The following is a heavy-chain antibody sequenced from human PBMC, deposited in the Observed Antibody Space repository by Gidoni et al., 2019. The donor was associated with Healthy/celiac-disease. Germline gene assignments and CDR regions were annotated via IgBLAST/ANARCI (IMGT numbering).Heavy chain of an antibody. V-gene: IGHV1-46*03. D-gene: IGHD1-26*01. J-gene: IGHJ5*02. CDR3: ARDGRRIVGATTGWFDP. Sequence: QVQLVQSGAEVKKPGASVTVSCKASGYTFTSYYMHWVRQAPGQGLDWMGIINPSGGSTSYAQKFQGRVTMTRDTSTSTVYMELSSLRSEDTAVYYWARDGRRIVGATTGWFDPWGQGTLVTVSS. CDR2: INPSGGST. CDR1: GYTFTSYY.